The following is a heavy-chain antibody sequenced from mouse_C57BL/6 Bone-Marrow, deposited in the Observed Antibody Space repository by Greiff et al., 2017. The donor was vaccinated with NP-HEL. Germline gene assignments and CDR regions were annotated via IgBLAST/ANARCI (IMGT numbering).Heavy chain of an antibody. CDR2: INPSSGYT. CDR3: ARSIRIYYDYDGAFAY. D-gene: IGHD2-4*01. Sequence: VQLVESGAELARPGASVKMSCKASGYTFTSYTMHWVKQRSGQGLEWIGYINPSSGYTKYNQKFKDKATLTADKSSSTAYMQLSSLTSEDSAVYYCARSIRIYYDYDGAFAYWGQGTLVTVSA. CDR1: GYTFTSYT. V-gene: IGHV1-4*01. J-gene: IGHJ3*01.